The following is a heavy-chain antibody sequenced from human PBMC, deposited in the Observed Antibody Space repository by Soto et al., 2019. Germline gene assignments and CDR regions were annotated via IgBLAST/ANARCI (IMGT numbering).Heavy chain of an antibody. J-gene: IGHJ6*02. CDR3: ARDFADYYYVMDV. CDR2: TYYRSKWYN. V-gene: IGHV6-1*01. Sequence: PSQTLSLTCAISGDNVSSNSAAWNWIRQSPSRGLEWLGRTYYRSKWYNDYAVSVKSRITINPDTYKNQFPLQLNSGTPEDTAVFYCARDFADYYYVMDVWGQGTTVTVSS. CDR1: GDNVSSNSAA.